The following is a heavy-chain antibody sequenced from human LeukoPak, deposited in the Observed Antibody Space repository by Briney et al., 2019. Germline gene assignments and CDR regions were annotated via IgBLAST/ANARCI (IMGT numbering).Heavy chain of an antibody. Sequence: GASVKVSCKASGYTFTSYGISWVRQAPGQGLEWMGWISAYNGNTNYAQKLQGRVTMTTDTSTSTAYMELRSLRSDDTAVYYCARDGGTAGYSSGSDYWGQGTLVIVSS. V-gene: IGHV1-18*01. D-gene: IGHD5-18*01. CDR1: GYTFTSYG. J-gene: IGHJ4*02. CDR2: ISAYNGNT. CDR3: ARDGGTAGYSSGSDY.